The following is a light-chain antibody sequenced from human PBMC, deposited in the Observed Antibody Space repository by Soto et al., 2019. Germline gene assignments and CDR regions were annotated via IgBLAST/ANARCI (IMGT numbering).Light chain of an antibody. V-gene: IGKV1-12*01. J-gene: IGKJ4*01. CDR2: AAS. CDR1: RGVSSW. CDR3: QQANRFPLT. Sequence: DIQMTQSPSSVSAAVGDRVTITCRASRGVSSWLAWYQQKPGKAPKLLIYAASSLQSGVPSRFSGSGSVTDFTLTISSLQPEDCATYYCQQANRFPLTFGGGPQVEIK.